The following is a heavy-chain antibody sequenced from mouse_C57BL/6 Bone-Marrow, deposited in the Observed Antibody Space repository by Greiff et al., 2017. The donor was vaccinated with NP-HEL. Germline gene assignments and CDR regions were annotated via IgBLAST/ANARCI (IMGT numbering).Heavy chain of an antibody. CDR3: AREGPFTTVVARAMDY. J-gene: IGHJ4*01. V-gene: IGHV1-66*01. CDR2: IYPGSGNT. Sequence: VQLQESGPELVKPGASVKISCKASGYSFTSYYIHWVKQRPGQGLEWIGWIYPGSGNTKYNEKFKGKATLTADTSSSTAYMQLSSLTSEDSAVYYCAREGPFTTVVARAMDYWGQGTSVTVSS. CDR1: GYSFTSYY. D-gene: IGHD1-1*01.